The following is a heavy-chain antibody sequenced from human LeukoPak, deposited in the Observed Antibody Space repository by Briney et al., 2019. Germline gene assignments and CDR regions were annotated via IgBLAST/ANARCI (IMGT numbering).Heavy chain of an antibody. Sequence: ASVKVSCKASGYTFTGYYMHWVRQAPGQGLEWMGWISAYNGNTNYAQKLQGRVTMTTDTSTSTAYMELRSLRSDDTAVYYCARVDYYDSSGFSDPWGQGTLVTVSS. CDR3: ARVDYYDSSGFSDP. D-gene: IGHD3-22*01. CDR2: ISAYNGNT. J-gene: IGHJ5*02. CDR1: GYTFTGYY. V-gene: IGHV1-18*04.